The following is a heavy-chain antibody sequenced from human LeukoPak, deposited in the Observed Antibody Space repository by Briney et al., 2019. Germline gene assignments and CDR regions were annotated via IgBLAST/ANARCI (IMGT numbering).Heavy chain of an antibody. CDR3: ARVGYYYDDNCDAFDI. J-gene: IGHJ3*02. CDR1: GFTLSNYW. CDR2: INSDGSTT. D-gene: IGHD3-22*01. Sequence: GGSLRLSCAASGFTLSNYWMHWFRQTPGKGLVWFSRINSDGSTTNYADSVKGRFTISRDNAKNTLYLQMNSLRAEDTAMYYCARVGYYYDDNCDAFDIWGQGTMVTVSS. V-gene: IGHV3-74*01.